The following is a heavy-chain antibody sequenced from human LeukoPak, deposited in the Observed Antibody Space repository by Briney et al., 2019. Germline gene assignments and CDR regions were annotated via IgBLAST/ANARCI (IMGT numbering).Heavy chain of an antibody. CDR2: INPSSGGT. J-gene: IGHJ4*02. Sequence: ASVKVSCXASGYSFTDSYMHWVRQARGQGLEWLGWINPSSGGTKYAPKFQGRVTLTRDTSINTAYMELTSLRSDDTAMYYCAKEFPSGATRDLDYWGQGTLVTVSS. CDR3: AKEFPSGATRDLDY. D-gene: IGHD1-26*01. V-gene: IGHV1-2*02. CDR1: GYSFTDSY.